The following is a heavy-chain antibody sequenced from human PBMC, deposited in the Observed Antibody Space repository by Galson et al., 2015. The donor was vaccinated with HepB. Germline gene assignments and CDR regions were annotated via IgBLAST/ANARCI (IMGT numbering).Heavy chain of an antibody. Sequence: SLRLSCAASGFTFGDYAMSWFRQAPGKGLEWVGFISSKAYGGTTEYAASVKGRFTISRDDSKSIAYLQMNSLKTEDTAVYYCTRDDYVWGSYRYSYYGMDVWGQGTTVTVSS. V-gene: IGHV3-49*03. CDR1: GFTFGDYA. D-gene: IGHD3-16*02. CDR2: ISSKAYGGTT. J-gene: IGHJ6*02. CDR3: TRDDYVWGSYRYSYYGMDV.